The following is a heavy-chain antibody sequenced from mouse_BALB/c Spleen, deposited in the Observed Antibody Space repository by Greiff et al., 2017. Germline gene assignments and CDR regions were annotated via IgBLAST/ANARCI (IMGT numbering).Heavy chain of an antibody. Sequence: DVQLQESGPELVKPGASVKISCKASGYTFTDYNMHWVKQSHGKSLEWIGYIDPYNGGTSYNQKFKGKATLTVDESSSTAYMHLNSLTSEDSAVYYCAREKYGDWGQGTTLTVSS. CDR2: IDPYNGGT. J-gene: IGHJ2*01. V-gene: IGHV1S29*02. CDR1: GYTFTDYN. D-gene: IGHD1-1*02. CDR3: AREKYGD.